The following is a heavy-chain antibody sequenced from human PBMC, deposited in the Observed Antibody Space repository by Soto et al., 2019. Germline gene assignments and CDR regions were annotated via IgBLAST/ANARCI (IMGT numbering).Heavy chain of an antibody. CDR2: IYHSGSN. D-gene: IGHD3-3*01. J-gene: IGHJ4*02. CDR1: GGSISSGGYS. V-gene: IGHV4-30-2*01. Sequence: QLQLQESGSGLVKPSQTLSLTCAVSGGSISSGGYSWSWIGQPPGKGLEWIGYIYHSGSNYYNPSGRSPVTRSVDRCKNQFSLKLSSVTAADTAVYYCDRGPPFGRWGQGTLVTVSS. CDR3: DRGPPFGR.